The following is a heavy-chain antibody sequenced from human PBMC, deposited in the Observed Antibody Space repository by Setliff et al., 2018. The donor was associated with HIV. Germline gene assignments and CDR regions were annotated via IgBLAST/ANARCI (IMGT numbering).Heavy chain of an antibody. V-gene: IGHV1-3*01. CDR1: GYTFTSYD. CDR2: INAANGNT. J-gene: IGHJ5*02. D-gene: IGHD3-22*01. Sequence: ASVKVSCKASGYTFTSYDINWVRQAPGQRLEWMGWINAANGNTKYSQKFQGRVTIIRDTSASTAYMELSSLRSEDTAVYYCARDRCDSVKCYLYNWFDPWGQGTLVTVSS. CDR3: ARDRCDSVKCYLYNWFDP.